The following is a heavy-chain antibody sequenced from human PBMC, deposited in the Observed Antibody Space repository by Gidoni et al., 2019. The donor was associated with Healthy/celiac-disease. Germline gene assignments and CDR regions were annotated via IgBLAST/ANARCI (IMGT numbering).Heavy chain of an antibody. Sequence: EVQLVESGGGLVKPGGSLRLSCAASGFTFSNAWMSWVRQAPGKGLEWVGRIKSKTDGGTTDYAAPGKGRFTISRDDSKNTLYLQMNSLKTEDTAVYYCTTDTPRGVVDYWGQGTLVTVSS. D-gene: IGHD3-10*01. J-gene: IGHJ4*02. CDR2: IKSKTDGGTT. CDR1: GFTFSNAW. CDR3: TTDTPRGVVDY. V-gene: IGHV3-15*01.